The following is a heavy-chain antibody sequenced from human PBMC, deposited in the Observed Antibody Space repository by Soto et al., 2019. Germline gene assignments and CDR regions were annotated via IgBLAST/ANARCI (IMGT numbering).Heavy chain of an antibody. J-gene: IGHJ4*02. Sequence: QVQLVQSGAEVKKPGSSVKVSCKASGGTFSSYAISWVRQAPGQGLEWMGGIIPIFGTANYAQKFQGRVMITANESMSTEYMERRSLISEDTAVYYCGRSGSGWYYFDYSGQGNLVSVSS. CDR2: IIPIFGTA. CDR3: GRSGSGWYYFDY. V-gene: IGHV1-69*12. CDR1: GGTFSSYA. D-gene: IGHD6-19*01.